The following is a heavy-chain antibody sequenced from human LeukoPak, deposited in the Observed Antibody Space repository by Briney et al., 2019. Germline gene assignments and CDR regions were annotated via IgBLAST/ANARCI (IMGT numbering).Heavy chain of an antibody. CDR3: ARDGVPRWSPIVVVPAAIDP. D-gene: IGHD2-2*01. V-gene: IGHV4-59*12. Sequence: PSETLSLTCTVSGGSISSYYWSWIRQAPGKELDWIGYIYSNGNTKYSPSLKSRLTMSLDTSKNQFSLKLSSVTAADTAVYYCARDGVPRWSPIVVVPAAIDPWGQGTLVTVSS. J-gene: IGHJ5*02. CDR2: IYSNGNT. CDR1: GGSISSYY.